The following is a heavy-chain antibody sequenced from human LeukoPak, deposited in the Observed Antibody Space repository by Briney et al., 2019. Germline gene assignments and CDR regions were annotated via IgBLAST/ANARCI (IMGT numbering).Heavy chain of an antibody. V-gene: IGHV4-59*01. CDR1: GGSISSYY. CDR3: ASAYYYDSSGPDWYFDL. CDR2: IYYSGST. D-gene: IGHD3-22*01. Sequence: SETLSLTCTVSGGSISSYYWSWIRQPPGKGLEWIGYIYYSGSTNYNPPLKSRVTISVDTSKNQFSLKLSSVTAADTAVYYCASAYYYDSSGPDWYFDLWGRGTLVTVSS. J-gene: IGHJ2*01.